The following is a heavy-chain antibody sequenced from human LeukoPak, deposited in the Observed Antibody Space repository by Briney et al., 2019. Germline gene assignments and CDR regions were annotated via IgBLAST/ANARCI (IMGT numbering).Heavy chain of an antibody. J-gene: IGHJ6*03. CDR1: GFTFSSYG. CDR2: IRYDGSNK. V-gene: IGHV3-30*02. D-gene: IGHD6-6*01. CDR3: AKDRLRQGSSSSGRNYYYYYYMDV. Sequence: GGSLRLSCAASGFTFSSYGMHWVRQAPGKGLEWVAFIRYDGSNKYYVDSVKGRFTISRDNSKNTLYLQMNSLRAEDTAVYYCAKDRLRQGSSSSGRNYYYYYYMDVWGKGTTVTVSS.